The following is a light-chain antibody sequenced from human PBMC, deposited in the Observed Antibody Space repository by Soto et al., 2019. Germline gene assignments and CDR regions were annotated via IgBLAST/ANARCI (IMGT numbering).Light chain of an antibody. J-gene: IGKJ5*01. CDR3: QHADSFPLIT. V-gene: IGKV1-12*01. Sequence: DIQMTQSPSSVSASVGDRVTITCRSSEDISTWLAWYQRKPGKAPKLLIYAASSLQSGVPSRFSGSGSGTDFTLTISSLQPEDFATYYCQHADSFPLITFGQGTRLDIK. CDR2: AAS. CDR1: EDISTW.